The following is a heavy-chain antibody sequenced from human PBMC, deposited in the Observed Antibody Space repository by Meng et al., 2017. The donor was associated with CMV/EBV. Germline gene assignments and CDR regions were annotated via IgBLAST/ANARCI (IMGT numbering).Heavy chain of an antibody. Sequence: GGSLRLSCAASGFTFSSYGMHWVRQAPGKGLEWVAFIRYDGSNKYYADSVKGRFTISRDNSKNTLYLQMNSLRTEDTAVYYCARDVLYQWLVRENYFDYWGQGTLVTVSS. D-gene: IGHD6-19*01. CDR1: GFTFSSYG. CDR3: ARDVLYQWLVRENYFDY. V-gene: IGHV3-30*02. CDR2: IRYDGSNK. J-gene: IGHJ4*02.